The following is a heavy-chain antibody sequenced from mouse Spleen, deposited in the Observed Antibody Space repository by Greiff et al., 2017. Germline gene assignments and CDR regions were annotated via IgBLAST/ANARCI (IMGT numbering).Heavy chain of an antibody. D-gene: IGHD2-3*01. CDR1: GYSFTGYY. J-gene: IGHJ4*01. V-gene: IGHV1-42*01. CDR3: ARMRDDGYYGAMDY. Sequence: VQLQQSGPELVKPGASVKISCKASGYSFTGYYMNWVKQSPEKSLEWIGEINPSTGGTTYNQKFKAKATLTVDKSSSTAYMQLKSLTSEDSAVYYCARMRDDGYYGAMDYWGQGTSVTVSS. CDR2: INPSTGGT.